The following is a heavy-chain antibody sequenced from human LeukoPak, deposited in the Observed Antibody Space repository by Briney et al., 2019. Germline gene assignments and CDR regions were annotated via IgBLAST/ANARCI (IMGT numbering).Heavy chain of an antibody. CDR2: ITVYNGNT. CDR1: GYTFTSYG. Sequence: APVKASCKAAGYTFTSYGISWGRQSAGQGVEWMGWITVYNGNTNYAQRLQGRVTMTTDTSTSTAYMELRTLRSDDTAVYYCARLPSSTSSYMDVWGKGTTVTVSS. V-gene: IGHV1-18*01. J-gene: IGHJ6*03. D-gene: IGHD2-2*01. CDR3: ARLPSSTSSYMDV.